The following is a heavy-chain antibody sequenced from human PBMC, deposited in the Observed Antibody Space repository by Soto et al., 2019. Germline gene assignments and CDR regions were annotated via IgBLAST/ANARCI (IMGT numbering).Heavy chain of an antibody. J-gene: IGHJ4*02. D-gene: IGHD2-15*01. CDR1: GYTFTGYR. CDR3: ARLVGSL. V-gene: IGHV1-2*02. CDR2: INPNNGDT. Sequence: ASVKVSCKASGYTFTGYRLHWVRQAPGQGLERVGWINPNNGDTNLAQKFQGSVTMTRDTSITTAYMELSSLTSDDTAAYYCARLVGSLWGQGTLVTVSS.